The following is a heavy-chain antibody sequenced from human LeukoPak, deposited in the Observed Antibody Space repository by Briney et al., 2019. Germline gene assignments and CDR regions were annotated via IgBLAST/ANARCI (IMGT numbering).Heavy chain of an antibody. V-gene: IGHV5-51*01. J-gene: IGHJ4*02. CDR3: ARPYCSGGSCYSGYFDY. CDR2: IYPGDSDT. Sequence: GEALKISCQGSGYIFTSYWIGWVRQMPGKGLQGMGIIYPGDSDTRYSPSFQGQVTISADKSISTAYLQWSSLKASDTAMYYCARPYCSGGSCYSGYFDYWGQGTLVTVSS. D-gene: IGHD2-15*01. CDR1: GYIFTSYW.